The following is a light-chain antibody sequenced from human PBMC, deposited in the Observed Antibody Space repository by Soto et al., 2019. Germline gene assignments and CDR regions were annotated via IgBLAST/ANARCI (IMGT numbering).Light chain of an antibody. CDR2: GTS. Sequence: EIVLTQSPATLSLSPGTRATLSCRASQSLSSIHLAWFQQKPGQAPRLLIYGTSSRATGIPDRFSGSGSGTDFTLTISSLEPEDFAFYYCQQRNSWPLTFGGGTKVDIK. CDR3: QQRNSWPLT. CDR1: QSLSSIH. V-gene: IGKV3D-20*02. J-gene: IGKJ4*01.